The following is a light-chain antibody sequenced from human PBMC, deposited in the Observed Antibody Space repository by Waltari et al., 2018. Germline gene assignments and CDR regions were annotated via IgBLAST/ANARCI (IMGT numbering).Light chain of an antibody. J-gene: IGLJ3*02. V-gene: IGLV3-1*01. CDR2: QDT. Sequence: SYELTQPPSVSVSPGQTASITCSGDILGNKYASWYQQKPGQYPLLVIYQDTKRPSESPERFSGSKSANAATLTITGTQAMDEADYYCQALGTGAWVFGGGTKLTVL. CDR1: ILGNKY. CDR3: QALGTGAWV.